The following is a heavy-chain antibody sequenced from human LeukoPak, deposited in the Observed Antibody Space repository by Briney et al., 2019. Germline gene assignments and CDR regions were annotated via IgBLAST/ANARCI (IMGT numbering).Heavy chain of an antibody. CDR1: GFTFSSYW. Sequence: GGSLRLSCAASGFTFSSYWMIWVRQAPGKGLEWVAIIKPDGSEKYYVDSVKGRFTISRDNAKNSLYLQLSSLRAEDTAIYYCARSGTPYAFDIWGQGTMVTVSS. V-gene: IGHV3-7*05. CDR3: ARSGTPYAFDI. CDR2: IKPDGSEK. J-gene: IGHJ3*02.